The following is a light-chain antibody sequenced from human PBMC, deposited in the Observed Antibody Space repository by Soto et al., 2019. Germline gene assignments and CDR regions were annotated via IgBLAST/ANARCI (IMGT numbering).Light chain of an antibody. J-gene: IGLJ1*01. CDR2: EVS. CDR1: SSDVGGYNY. Sequence: QSVLTQPASVSGSPGQSITISCTGTSSDVGGYNYVSWYQQHPGKAPKLIIYEVSNRPSGVSNRFSGSKSGNTASLTISGLQAEDEADYYCSSYTRSNTYAFGTGTKVTVL. V-gene: IGLV2-14*01. CDR3: SSYTRSNTYA.